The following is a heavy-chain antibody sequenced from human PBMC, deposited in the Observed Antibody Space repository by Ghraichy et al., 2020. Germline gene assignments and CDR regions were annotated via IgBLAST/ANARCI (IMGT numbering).Heavy chain of an antibody. CDR3: VKGYCSSSSCHARVGLGDY. J-gene: IGHJ4*02. CDR1: GFSFSINA. CDR2: ISGSGYST. D-gene: IGHD2-2*01. Sequence: GGSLRLSCAASGFSFSINAMSWVRQTPGKGLEWVSGISGSGYSTYYADSVKGRFTISRDNSKNTLYLQMNSLRAEDTAVYYCVKGYCSSSSCHARVGLGDYWGQGTLVTVSS. V-gene: IGHV3-23*01.